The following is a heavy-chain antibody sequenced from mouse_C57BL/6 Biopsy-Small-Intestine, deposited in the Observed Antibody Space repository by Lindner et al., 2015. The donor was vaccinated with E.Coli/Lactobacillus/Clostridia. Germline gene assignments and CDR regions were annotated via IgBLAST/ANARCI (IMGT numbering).Heavy chain of an antibody. J-gene: IGHJ4*01. CDR2: IRSKSNNYAT. CDR1: GFSFNTYA. Sequence: VQLQESGGGLVQPKGSLKLSCAASGFSFNTYAMNWVRQAPGKGLEWVARIRSKSNNYATYYADSVKDRFTISRDDSESMLYLQMNNLKTEDTAMYYCVRAFGYYYAMDYWGQGTSVTVSS. V-gene: IGHV10-1*01. CDR3: VRAFGYYYAMDY. D-gene: IGHD2-2*01.